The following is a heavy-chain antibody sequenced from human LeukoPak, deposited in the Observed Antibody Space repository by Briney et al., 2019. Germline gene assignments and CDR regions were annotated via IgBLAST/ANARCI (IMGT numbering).Heavy chain of an antibody. Sequence: AGSLRLSCSPSGFTFSIYAMTWVRQAPGKGLEWVSAISGGGATYYADSPKGRFTISRDNSKNPLYLQLNSLRADDTAVYYCARVGKAARSEWFDTWGQGTLVTVSS. CDR3: ARVGKAARSEWFDT. D-gene: IGHD6-6*01. V-gene: IGHV3-23*01. CDR2: ISGGGAT. CDR1: GFTFSIYA. J-gene: IGHJ5*02.